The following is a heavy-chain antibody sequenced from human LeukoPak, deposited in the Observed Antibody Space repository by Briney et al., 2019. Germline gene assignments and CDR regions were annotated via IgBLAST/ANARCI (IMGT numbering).Heavy chain of an antibody. J-gene: IGHJ4*02. D-gene: IGHD4-17*01. V-gene: IGHV3-30*18. CDR3: AKEISPYGYFDY. CDR1: AFTFRSYG. Sequence: PGRSLTLSCAASAFTFRSYGMHWVRQAPGKGLEGVAVISYDGSNKYYADSVKGRFTISRDNSKNTLYLQMNSLRAEGTAVYYCAKEISPYGYFDYWGQGTLVTVSS. CDR2: ISYDGSNK.